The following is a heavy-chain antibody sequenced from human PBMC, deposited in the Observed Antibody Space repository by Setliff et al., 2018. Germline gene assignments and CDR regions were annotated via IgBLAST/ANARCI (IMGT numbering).Heavy chain of an antibody. CDR2: IYHSGKT. Sequence: TSETLSLTCTVSGGSISSGGYFWGWIRQPPGKGLEWIGSIYHSGKTYYNPSLKSRVTLSVDTSKNQFSLKLGSVTAADTAVYYCARLLAGTGGFFYYGVDVWGQGTTVTVSS. D-gene: IGHD6-19*01. CDR3: ARLLAGTGGFFYYGVDV. J-gene: IGHJ6*02. CDR1: GGSISSGGYF. V-gene: IGHV4-39*07.